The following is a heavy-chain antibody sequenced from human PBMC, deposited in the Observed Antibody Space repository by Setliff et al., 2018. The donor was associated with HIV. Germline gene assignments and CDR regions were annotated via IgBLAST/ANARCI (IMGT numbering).Heavy chain of an antibody. CDR3: AKDYFSGYDFRYFFDY. D-gene: IGHD5-12*01. CDR1: GFNFNDYG. V-gene: IGHV3-21*01. J-gene: IGHJ4*02. Sequence: PGGSLRLSCAASGFNFNDYGMTWVRQAPGKGLEWVSSISSSGKYIYYGDSVRGRFTISRDNAKNSLYLQMNSLRAEDTAVYFCAKDYFSGYDFRYFFDYWGQGALVTVSS. CDR2: ISSSGKYI.